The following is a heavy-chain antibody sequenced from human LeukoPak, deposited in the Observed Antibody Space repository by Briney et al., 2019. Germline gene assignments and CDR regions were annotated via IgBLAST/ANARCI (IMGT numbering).Heavy chain of an antibody. CDR2: ISSSSSYI. J-gene: IGHJ6*03. CDR3: ARGIGCPSCYTSYYYYMDV. V-gene: IGHV3-21*01. Sequence: PGGSLRLSCAASGFTFSSYSMNWVRQAPGKGLEWVSSISSSSSYIYYADSVKGRFTISRDNAKNSLYLQMNSLRAEDTAVYYCARGIGCPSCYTSYYYYMDVWGKGTTVTVSS. CDR1: GFTFSSYS. D-gene: IGHD2-2*02.